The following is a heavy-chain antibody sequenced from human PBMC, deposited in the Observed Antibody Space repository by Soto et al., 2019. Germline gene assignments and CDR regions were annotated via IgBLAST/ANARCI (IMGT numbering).Heavy chain of an antibody. J-gene: IGHJ2*01. CDR1: GFTFSSYA. CDR3: AKDPPTIAYWYFDL. D-gene: IGHD3-9*01. Sequence: LRLSCAASGFTFSSYAMSWVRQAPGKGLEWVSAISVSGGRTNYADSVRGRFTISRDNSKNTLYLQMNSLRAEDTAVYYCAKDPPTIAYWYFDLWGRGTLVTVSS. CDR2: ISVSGGRT. V-gene: IGHV3-23*01.